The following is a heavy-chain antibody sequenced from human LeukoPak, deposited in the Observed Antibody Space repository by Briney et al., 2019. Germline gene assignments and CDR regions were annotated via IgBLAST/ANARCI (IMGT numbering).Heavy chain of an antibody. CDR3: ASTRGGSTAAMDV. D-gene: IGHD6-13*01. V-gene: IGHV4-59*11. CDR2: IYYSGST. Sequence: SETLSLTCTVSGGSISSHYWSWIRQPPGKGLEWIGYIYYSGSTNYNPSLKSRVAISVDTSKNQFSLKLSPVTAADTAVYYCASTRGGSTAAMDVWGKGTTVTVSS. J-gene: IGHJ6*03. CDR1: GGSISSHY.